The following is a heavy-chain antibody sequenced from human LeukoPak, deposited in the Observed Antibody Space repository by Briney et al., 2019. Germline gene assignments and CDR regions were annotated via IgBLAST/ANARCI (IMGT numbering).Heavy chain of an antibody. Sequence: GGSLRLSCATSEFTSTYALHWVRQAPGKGLEWVAVISYDGSNKYYADSVKGRFTISRDNSKNTLYLQMNSLRAEDTAVYYCAGDDFWSGRNYWGQGTLVTVSS. CDR2: ISYDGSNK. CDR1: EFTSTYA. V-gene: IGHV3-30*01. CDR3: AGDDFWSGRNY. J-gene: IGHJ4*02. D-gene: IGHD3-3*01.